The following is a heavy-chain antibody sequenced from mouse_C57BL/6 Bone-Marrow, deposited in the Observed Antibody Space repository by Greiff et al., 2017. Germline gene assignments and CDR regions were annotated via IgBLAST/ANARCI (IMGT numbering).Heavy chain of an antibody. CDR2: IWSGGST. Sequence: QVHVKQSGPGLVQPSQSLSITCTVSGFSLTSYGVHWVRQSPGKGLEWLGVIWSGGSTDYNAAFISRLSISKDNSKSQVFFKMNSLQADDTAIYYCASLYSNYGGFAYWGQGTLVTVSA. V-gene: IGHV2-2*01. CDR1: GFSLTSYG. J-gene: IGHJ3*01. CDR3: ASLYSNYGGFAY. D-gene: IGHD2-5*01.